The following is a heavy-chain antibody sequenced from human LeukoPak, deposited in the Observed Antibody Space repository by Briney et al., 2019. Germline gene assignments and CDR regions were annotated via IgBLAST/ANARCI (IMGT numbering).Heavy chain of an antibody. CDR1: GFTVSSNY. Sequence: GGSLRLSCAASGFTVSSNYMSWVRQAPGKGLEWVANIKPDGSEKYYVDSVKGRFIISRDHAKNSLYLQMNSLRAEDTAVYYCIPSIGGQGILVTVSS. J-gene: IGHJ4*02. V-gene: IGHV3-7*01. D-gene: IGHD2/OR15-2a*01. CDR3: IPSI. CDR2: IKPDGSEK.